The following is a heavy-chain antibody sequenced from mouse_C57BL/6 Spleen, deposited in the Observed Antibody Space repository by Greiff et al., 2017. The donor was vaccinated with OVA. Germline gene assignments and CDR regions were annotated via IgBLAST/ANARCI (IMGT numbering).Heavy chain of an antibody. CDR3: ASSRGLDYAMDY. D-gene: IGHD1-1*01. CDR2: IYPGDGDT. Sequence: QVQLQQSGPELVKPGASVKISCKASGYAFSSSWMNWVKQRPGKGLEWIGRIYPGDGDTNYNGKFKGKATLTADKSSSTAYMQLSSLTSEDSAVYFCASSRGLDYAMDYWGQGTSVTVSS. CDR1: GYAFSSSW. V-gene: IGHV1-82*01. J-gene: IGHJ4*01.